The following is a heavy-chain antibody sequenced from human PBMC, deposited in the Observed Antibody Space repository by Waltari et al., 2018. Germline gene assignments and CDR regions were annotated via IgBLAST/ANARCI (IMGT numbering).Heavy chain of an antibody. Sequence: QVQLQESGPGLVKPSETLSLTCTVPGCPISSYSWSWIRPPAGKGLEWIGRIYTSGSTNYNPSLKSRVTMSVDTSKNQFSLKLSSVTAADTAVYYCARGDVYYDSSGYNWFDPWGQGTLVTVSS. CDR2: IYTSGST. D-gene: IGHD3-22*01. J-gene: IGHJ5*02. CDR3: ARGDVYYDSSGYNWFDP. CDR1: GCPISSYS. V-gene: IGHV4-4*07.